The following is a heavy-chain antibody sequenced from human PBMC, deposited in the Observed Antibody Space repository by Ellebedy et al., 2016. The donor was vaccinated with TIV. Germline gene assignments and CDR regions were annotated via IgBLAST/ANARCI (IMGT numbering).Heavy chain of an antibody. CDR3: ARLRYFGSGSYSDY. V-gene: IGHV3-23*01. CDR1: GFTFSTYA. Sequence: PGGSLRLSCAASGFTFSTYAMSWVRQAPGRGLEWVSTISGSGGGTYYKDSVKGRVTISRDNSKNTLYLQMNSLRAGDTAIYYCARLRYFGSGSYSDYWGQGTLVTVSS. CDR2: ISGSGGGT. D-gene: IGHD3-10*01. J-gene: IGHJ4*02.